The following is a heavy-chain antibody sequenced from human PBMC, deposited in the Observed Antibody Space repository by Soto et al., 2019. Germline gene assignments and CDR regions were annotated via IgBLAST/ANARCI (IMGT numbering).Heavy chain of an antibody. J-gene: IGHJ4*02. V-gene: IGHV1-2*02. D-gene: IGHD6-19*01. CDR3: ASRNSSGWYYFDY. CDR2: INPNSGGT. CDR1: GYTFAGYY. Sequence: ASVKVSCKASGYTFAGYYMHWVRQAPGQGLEWMGWINPNSGGTNYAQKFQGRVTMTRDTSISTAYMELSRLRSDDTAVYYCASRNSSGWYYFDYWGQGTLVTVSS.